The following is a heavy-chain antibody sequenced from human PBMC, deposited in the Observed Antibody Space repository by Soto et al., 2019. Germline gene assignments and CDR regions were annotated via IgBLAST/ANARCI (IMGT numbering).Heavy chain of an antibody. CDR1: GFTFSSYW. Sequence: GGSLRLSCAASGFTFSSYWMHWVRQAPGKGLVWVSRINSDGSSTSYADSVKGRFTISRDNAKNTLYLQMNSLKAEDTAVYYCAKTPPHYYGSGSHGDPWGQGTLVTVSS. CDR3: AKTPPHYYGSGSHGDP. J-gene: IGHJ5*02. D-gene: IGHD3-10*01. CDR2: INSDGSST. V-gene: IGHV3-74*01.